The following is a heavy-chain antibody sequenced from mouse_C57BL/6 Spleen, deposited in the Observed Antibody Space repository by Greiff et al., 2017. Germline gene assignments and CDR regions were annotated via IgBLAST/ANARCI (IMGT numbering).Heavy chain of an antibody. CDR3: ARWDYDRYFDV. CDR2: IYPGDGDT. Sequence: VQLVESGAELVKPGASVKISCKASGYAFSSYWMNWVKQRPGKGLEWIGQIYPGDGDTNYNGNFKGKATLTADKSSSTAYMQLSSLTSEDSAVYFCARWDYDRYFDVWGTGTTVTVSS. D-gene: IGHD2-4*01. CDR1: GYAFSSYW. V-gene: IGHV1-80*01. J-gene: IGHJ1*03.